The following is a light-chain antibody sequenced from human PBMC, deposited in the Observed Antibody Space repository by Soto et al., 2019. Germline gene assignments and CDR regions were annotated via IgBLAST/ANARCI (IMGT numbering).Light chain of an antibody. CDR3: EQYNSYPLT. V-gene: IGKV1-5*01. J-gene: IGKJ4*01. CDR2: DAS. CDR1: QSISSW. Sequence: DIQMTQSPSTLSASVGDRVTITCRASQSISSWLAWYQQKPGKAPKLLIYDASSLESGGPSRFSGSGSGTEFTLTISSLQPDDFATNYCEQYNSYPLTFGGGTKMEIK.